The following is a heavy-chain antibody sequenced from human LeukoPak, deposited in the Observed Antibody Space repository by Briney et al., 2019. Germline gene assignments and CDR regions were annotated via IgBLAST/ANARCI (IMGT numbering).Heavy chain of an antibody. Sequence: SETLSLTCAVYGGSFSGYYWSWIRQPPGKGLVWIGEINHSGSTNYNPSLKSRVTISVDTSKNQFSLKLSSVTAADTAVYYCPRGFRIVSRFDYWGQGTLVTVSS. CDR2: INHSGST. CDR1: GGSFSGYY. J-gene: IGHJ4*02. CDR3: PRGFRIVSRFDY. V-gene: IGHV4-34*01. D-gene: IGHD2-15*01.